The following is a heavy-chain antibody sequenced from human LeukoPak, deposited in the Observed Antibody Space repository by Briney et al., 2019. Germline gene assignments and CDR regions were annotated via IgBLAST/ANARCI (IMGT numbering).Heavy chain of an antibody. CDR2: ISAYNGNT. V-gene: IGHV1-18*01. CDR1: GYTFTSYG. CDR3: ARSRLRLGELSLDLNFDY. D-gene: IGHD3-16*02. J-gene: IGHJ4*02. Sequence: ASVKVSCKASGYTFTSYGISWVRRAPGQGLEWMGWISAYNGNTNYAQKLQGRVTMTTDTSTSTAYMELRSLRSDDTAVYYCARSRLRLGELSLDLNFDYWGQGTLVTVSS.